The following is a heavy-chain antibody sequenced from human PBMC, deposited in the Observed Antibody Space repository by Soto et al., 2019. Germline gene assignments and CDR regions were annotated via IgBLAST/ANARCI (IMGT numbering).Heavy chain of an antibody. J-gene: IGHJ4*02. V-gene: IGHV3-30-3*01. D-gene: IGHD3-22*01. Sequence: GGSLRLSCAASGFTFSSYAMHWVRQAPGKGLEWVAVISYDGSNKYYADSVKGRFTISRDNSKNTLYLQMNSLRAEDTVVYYCARDYDSSGYSLLFDYWGQGTLVTVSS. CDR1: GFTFSSYA. CDR2: ISYDGSNK. CDR3: ARDYDSSGYSLLFDY.